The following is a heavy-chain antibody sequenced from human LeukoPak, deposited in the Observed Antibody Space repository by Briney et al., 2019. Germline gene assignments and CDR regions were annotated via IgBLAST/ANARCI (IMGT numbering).Heavy chain of an antibody. CDR1: GGSISSSSYY. Sequence: SETLSLTCTVSGGSISSSSYYWGWIRQPPGKGLEWIGRIYTSGSTNYNPSLKSRVTISVDTSKNQFSLKLSSVTAADTAVYYCARDSGPTDYWGQGTLVTVSS. J-gene: IGHJ4*02. D-gene: IGHD3-10*01. CDR2: IYTSGST. CDR3: ARDSGPTDY. V-gene: IGHV4-61*02.